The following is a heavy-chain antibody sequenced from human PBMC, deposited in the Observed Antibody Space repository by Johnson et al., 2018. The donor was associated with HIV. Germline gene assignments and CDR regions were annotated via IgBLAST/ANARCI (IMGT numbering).Heavy chain of an antibody. CDR2: IRSDGNNR. J-gene: IGHJ3*02. V-gene: IGHV3-30*02. CDR3: ATIAAHGAAFDI. CDR1: GFTFSNYW. Sequence: QVQLVESGGGLVQRRGGSLRLSCAASGFTFSNYWMSWVRQAPGKWLAWVAFIRSDGNNRNYACSVQGRFSISRDNSKNTLYLQMNSLRPEDTAAYYCATIAAHGAAFDIWGQGTVVTVSS. D-gene: IGHD6-25*01.